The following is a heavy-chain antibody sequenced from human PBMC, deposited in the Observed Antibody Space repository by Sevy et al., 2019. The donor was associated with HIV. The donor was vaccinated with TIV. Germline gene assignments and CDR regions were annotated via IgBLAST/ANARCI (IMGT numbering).Heavy chain of an antibody. CDR1: GFSFSYYG. CDR3: AKQLGYCRGGSCYGLDYYYGMDV. J-gene: IGHJ6*02. CDR2: ISYDGSKK. D-gene: IGHD2-15*01. Sequence: GGSLRLSCTASGFSFSYYGMHWVRQVPGKGLEWVTLISYDGSKKNYADSVKGRFTISRDNSKNMVYLQMSSLRGEDSAVYYCAKQLGYCRGGSCYGLDYYYGMDVWGQGTTVTVSS. V-gene: IGHV3-30*18.